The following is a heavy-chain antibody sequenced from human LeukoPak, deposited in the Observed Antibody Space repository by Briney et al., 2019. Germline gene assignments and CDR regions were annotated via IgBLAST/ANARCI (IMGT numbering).Heavy chain of an antibody. D-gene: IGHD3-22*01. CDR2: IYHSGST. V-gene: IGHV4-4*02. CDR3: ASNYYDSSGYYYYFDY. J-gene: IGHJ4*02. CDR1: GGSISSSNW. Sequence: KPSGTLSLTCAVSGGSISSSNWWSWVRQPPGKGLEWIGEIYHSGSTNYNPSHKSRVTISVDKSKNQFSLKLSSVTAADTAVYYCASNYYDSSGYYYYFDYWGQGTLVTVSS.